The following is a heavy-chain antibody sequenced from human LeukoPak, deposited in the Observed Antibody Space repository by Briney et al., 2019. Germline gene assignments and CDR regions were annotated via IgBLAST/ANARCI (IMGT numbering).Heavy chain of an antibody. V-gene: IGHV3-21*01. CDR1: GFTLDDYG. CDR3: ARQLGYSSGWYDEDYFDY. J-gene: IGHJ4*02. D-gene: IGHD6-19*01. CDR2: ISSSSSYI. Sequence: GSLRLSCAASGFTLDDYGMSLVRQAPGKGLEWVSSISSSSSYIYYADSVKGRFTISRDNAKNSLYLQMNSLRAEDTAVYYCARQLGYSSGWYDEDYFDYWGQGTLVTVSS.